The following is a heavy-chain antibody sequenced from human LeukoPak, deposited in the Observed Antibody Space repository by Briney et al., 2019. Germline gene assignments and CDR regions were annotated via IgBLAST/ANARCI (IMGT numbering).Heavy chain of an antibody. CDR3: ARGPLFIAARPMMNYYYYMDV. CDR1: GGTFSSYA. J-gene: IGHJ6*03. V-gene: IGHV1-69*05. D-gene: IGHD6-6*01. CDR2: IIPIFGTA. Sequence: SVKVSCKASGGTFSSYAISWVRQAPGPGLEWMGGIIPIFGTANYAQKFQGRVTITTDESTSTAYMELCSLRSEDTAVYYCARGPLFIAARPMMNYYYYMDVWGKGTTVTVSS.